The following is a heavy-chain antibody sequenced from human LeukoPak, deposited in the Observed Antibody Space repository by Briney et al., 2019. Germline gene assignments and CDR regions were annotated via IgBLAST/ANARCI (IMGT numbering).Heavy chain of an antibody. CDR2: ISSSSSYI. V-gene: IGHV3-21*01. CDR1: GFTFSSYS. CDR3: ARSKYYYGSGSYYY. Sequence: GGSLRLSCAASGFTFSSYSMHWVRQAPGKGLEWVSSISSSSSYIFYADSVKGRFTISRDNAKNSLYLQMNSLRAEDTAVYYCARSKYYYGSGSYYYWGQGTLVTVSS. D-gene: IGHD3-10*01. J-gene: IGHJ4*02.